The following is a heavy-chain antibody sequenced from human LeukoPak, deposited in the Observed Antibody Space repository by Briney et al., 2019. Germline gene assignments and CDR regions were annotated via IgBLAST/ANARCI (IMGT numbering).Heavy chain of an antibody. Sequence: SETPSLTCAVSGGSISSYYWSWIRQPPGKGLEWIGYIYYSGSTNYNPSLKSRVTISVDTSKNQFSLKLSSVTAADTAVYYCARDVLRSAFDIWGQGTMVTVSS. V-gene: IGHV4-59*01. CDR1: GGSISSYY. CDR3: ARDVLRSAFDI. CDR2: IYYSGST. J-gene: IGHJ3*02. D-gene: IGHD2-8*01.